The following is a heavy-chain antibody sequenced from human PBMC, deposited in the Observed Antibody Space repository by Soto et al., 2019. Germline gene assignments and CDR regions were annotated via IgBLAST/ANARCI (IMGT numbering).Heavy chain of an antibody. V-gene: IGHV3-30*03. J-gene: IGHJ4*02. CDR2: ISHDGRNK. CDR3: XKGXXXXXXXLQCIDS. D-gene: IGHD3-10*01. CDR1: GFSFSSYG. Sequence: QVQLVESGGGVVQPGRSLRLSCAASGFSFSSYGMHWVRQAPGKGLEWVAVISHDGRNKYYADSVKGRFTISRDSSEXXXXXXXXXXXXXXXXXXXXXKGXXXXXXXLQCIDSWGQGTLVTVSS.